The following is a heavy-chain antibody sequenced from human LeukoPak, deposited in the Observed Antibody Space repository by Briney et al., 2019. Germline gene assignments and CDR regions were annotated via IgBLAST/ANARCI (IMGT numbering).Heavy chain of an antibody. V-gene: IGHV4-39*07. CDR1: GDSISSSSHY. Sequence: KPSETLSLTCSVSGDSISSSSHYWGWIRRPPRKGLEWLGSIFYSGRTYYTPSLKSRVTMSLDTSKNQFSPRLTSVTAADTAVYYCARQIAVVEPTDPNWFDSWGQGTLVTVSS. CDR3: ARQIAVVEPTDPNWFDS. D-gene: IGHD2-21*01. CDR2: IFYSGRT. J-gene: IGHJ5*01.